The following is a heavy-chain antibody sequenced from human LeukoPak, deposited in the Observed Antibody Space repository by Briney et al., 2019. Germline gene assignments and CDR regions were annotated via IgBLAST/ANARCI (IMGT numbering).Heavy chain of an antibody. D-gene: IGHD2-8*01. J-gene: IGHJ4*02. CDR2: IKQDGSEK. CDR1: GFTFSNYW. Sequence: GGSLRLSCVVSGFTFSNYWMTWVRQAPGKGLEWVSHIKQDGSEKYYVDSVKGRFTISRDNAKNSLYLQMNSLRAEDTAMYYCATYYCTSIECYLFARWGQGSLVTVSS. V-gene: IGHV3-7*01. CDR3: ATYYCTSIECYLFAR.